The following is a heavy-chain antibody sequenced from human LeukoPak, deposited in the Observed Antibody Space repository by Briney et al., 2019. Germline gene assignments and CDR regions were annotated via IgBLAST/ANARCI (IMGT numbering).Heavy chain of an antibody. D-gene: IGHD6-25*01. Sequence: PGGSLRLSCAASGFTFSSYAMHWVRQAPGKGLEWVAVISYDGSNKYYADSVKGRFTISRDNSKNTLYPQMNSLRAEDTAVYYCARAAEAEPDNWFDPWGQGTLVTVSS. CDR2: ISYDGSNK. V-gene: IGHV3-30-3*01. J-gene: IGHJ5*02. CDR3: ARAAEAEPDNWFDP. CDR1: GFTFSSYA.